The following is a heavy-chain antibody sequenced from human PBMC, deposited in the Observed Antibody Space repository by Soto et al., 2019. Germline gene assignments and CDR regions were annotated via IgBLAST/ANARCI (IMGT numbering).Heavy chain of an antibody. D-gene: IGHD2-21*01. CDR3: VRDVFCGGAPACPDMDV. Sequence: ASVKVSCKASGYTFSGYSTTWERQAPGQGLEWMGRISGYNGNTNYARTLRGRLTLTTDTSTSTAYMELRSLTSDDTAVYYCVRDVFCGGAPACPDMDVWGQGTTVTPSS. V-gene: IGHV1-18*04. CDR2: ISGYNGNT. CDR1: GYTFSGYS. J-gene: IGHJ6*02.